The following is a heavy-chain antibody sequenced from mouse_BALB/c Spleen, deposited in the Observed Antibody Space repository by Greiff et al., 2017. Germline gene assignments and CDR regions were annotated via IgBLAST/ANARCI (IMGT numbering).Heavy chain of an antibody. Sequence: DVKLVESGGGLVQPKGSLKLSCAASGFTFNTYAMNWVRQAPGKGLEWVARIRSKSNNYATYYADSVKDRFTISRDDSQSMLYLQMNNLKTEDTAMYYCVRGAYGTYAMDYWGQGTSVTVSS. V-gene: IGHV10-1*02. J-gene: IGHJ4*01. D-gene: IGHD2-10*02. CDR3: VRGAYGTYAMDY. CDR2: IRSKSNNYAT. CDR1: GFTFNTYA.